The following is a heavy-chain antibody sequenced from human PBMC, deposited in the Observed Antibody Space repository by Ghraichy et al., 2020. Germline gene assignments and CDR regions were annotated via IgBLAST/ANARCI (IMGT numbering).Heavy chain of an antibody. CDR3: ARASYRSSWFAY. D-gene: IGHD6-13*01. Sequence: GSLRLSCAVYGGSFGAYYWSWIHQPPGKGLEWIGEINHSGSTKYNPSLKSRLSISVDTSKNQFSLKLSSVTAADTAVYYCARASYRSSWFAYWGQGALVTVSS. CDR2: INHSGST. V-gene: IGHV4-34*01. J-gene: IGHJ4*02. CDR1: GGSFGAYY.